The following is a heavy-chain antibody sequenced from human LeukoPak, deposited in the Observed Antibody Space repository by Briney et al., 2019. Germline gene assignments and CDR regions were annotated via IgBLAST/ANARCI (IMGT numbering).Heavy chain of an antibody. CDR3: ARDPGYGDLY. Sequence: GGSLRLSCSASGFSFTDSYMNWFRLSPEKGLEWIAYITSSGATTEYADSVKGRFTISRVNAKNSLYLQMNSLRPDDTAVYYCARDPGYGDLYWGQGTLVTVSS. D-gene: IGHD4/OR15-4a*01. J-gene: IGHJ4*02. CDR2: ITSSGATT. V-gene: IGHV3-11*01. CDR1: GFSFTDSY.